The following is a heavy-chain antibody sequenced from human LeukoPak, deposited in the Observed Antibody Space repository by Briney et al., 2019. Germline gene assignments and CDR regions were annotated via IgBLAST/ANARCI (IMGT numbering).Heavy chain of an antibody. V-gene: IGHV1-18*01. CDR3: ARDAPYYYDSSGYYYYYGMDV. CDR1: GYTFTSYG. Sequence: ASVKVSCKASGYTFTSYGISWVRQAPGQGLEWMGWISAYTGNTNYAQKLQGRVTMTTDTSTSTAYMELRSLRSDDTAVYYCARDAPYYYDSSGYYYYYGMDVWGQGTTVTVSS. J-gene: IGHJ6*02. CDR2: ISAYTGNT. D-gene: IGHD3-22*01.